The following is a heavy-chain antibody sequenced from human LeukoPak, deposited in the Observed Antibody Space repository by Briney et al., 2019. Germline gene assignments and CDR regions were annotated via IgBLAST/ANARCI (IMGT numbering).Heavy chain of an antibody. V-gene: IGHV4-38-2*02. D-gene: IGHD2-15*01. Sequence: SETLSLTCTASGYSIRSGYYWGWIRQPPGKRLEWIGSIYPSGSTFYNPSLKSRVTISVDTSKNQFYLKVNSVTAADTAVYYCASPRDTAVVVAATAGYFDLWGRGTQVTVSS. CDR3: ASPRDTAVVVAATAGYFDL. J-gene: IGHJ2*01. CDR1: GYSIRSGYY. CDR2: IYPSGST.